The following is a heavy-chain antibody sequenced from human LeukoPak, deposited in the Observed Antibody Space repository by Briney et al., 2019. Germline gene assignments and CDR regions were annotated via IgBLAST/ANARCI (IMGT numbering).Heavy chain of an antibody. V-gene: IGHV1-8*02. CDR1: GYTFTNYD. CDR3: ATDRWGLRYFDWLDY. CDR2: MNPNSGNT. D-gene: IGHD3-9*01. J-gene: IGHJ4*02. Sequence: GASVKVSCKASGYTFTNYDINWVRQATGQGLEWVGWMNPNSGNTGYAQKFQGSLTITRDASISTAYVELSSLRSDDTAVYYCATDRWGLRYFDWLDYWGQGTLVTVSS.